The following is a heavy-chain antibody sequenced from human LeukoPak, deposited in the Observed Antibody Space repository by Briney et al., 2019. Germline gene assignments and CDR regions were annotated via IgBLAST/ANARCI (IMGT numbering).Heavy chain of an antibody. V-gene: IGHV4-59*01. CDR2: IYYSGST. CDR1: GDSISSYF. CDR3: ASGNYYFAY. Sequence: SETLSLTCTVSGDSISSYFWTWIRQPPGKGLEWIGNIYYSGSTNYNPSLKSRLTISVDTSKNQFSLTLSSVTAADTAVYYCASGNYYFAYWGQGPLVPVSS. J-gene: IGHJ4*02. D-gene: IGHD1-7*01.